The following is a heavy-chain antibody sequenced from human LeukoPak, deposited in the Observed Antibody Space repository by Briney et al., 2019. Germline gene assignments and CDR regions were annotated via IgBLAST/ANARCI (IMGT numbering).Heavy chain of an antibody. CDR1: GDSVSSNSVA. J-gene: IGHJ4*02. D-gene: IGHD1-26*01. V-gene: IGHV6-1*01. CDR3: PRGVRGERGSHSGFDY. Sequence: SQTLSLTCAISGDSVSSNSVAWNWIRHSPSRGLEWLGRTYYRSKWYNDYAVFVRGRITVNPDTTKNQFSLQLTSVTPEDTAVYYCPRGVRGERGSHSGFDYWGQGALFTASS. CDR2: TYYRSKWYN.